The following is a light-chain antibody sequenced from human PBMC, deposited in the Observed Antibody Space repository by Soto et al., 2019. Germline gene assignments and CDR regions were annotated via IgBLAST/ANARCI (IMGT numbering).Light chain of an antibody. Sequence: DIVLTQSPCTLSLSPGERATLSCRASQSVSSSYLAWYQQKSDEPPRLLIYGASSRATGISDRFSGSGYGTDFTRIITPLDPADFAVYYCHQYRTSFGGGTKVEIK. CDR2: GAS. CDR3: HQYRTS. CDR1: QSVSSSY. V-gene: IGKV3-20*01. J-gene: IGKJ4*01.